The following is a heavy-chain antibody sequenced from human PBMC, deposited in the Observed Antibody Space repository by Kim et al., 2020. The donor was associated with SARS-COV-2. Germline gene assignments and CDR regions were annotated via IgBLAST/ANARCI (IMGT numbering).Heavy chain of an antibody. V-gene: IGHV1-18*04. CDR1: GYTFTKYG. D-gene: IGHD1-26*01. CDR3: ARDLEADASRAGRLGS. J-gene: IGHJ5*02. CDR2: ISHYNGET. Sequence: ASVKVSCKASGYTFTKYGINWVRQVPGQGLEWMGWISHYNGETDYAQKVQGRVTMTTDISTETVYVELRSLRSDDTAIYYCARDLEADASRAGRLGSWGQGTLVTVSS.